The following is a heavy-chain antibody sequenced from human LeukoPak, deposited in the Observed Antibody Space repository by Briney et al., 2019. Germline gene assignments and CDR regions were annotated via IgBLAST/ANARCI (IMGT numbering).Heavy chain of an antibody. CDR3: AKGLLGYYYDSTGYYLDY. D-gene: IGHD3-22*01. Sequence: PGGSLRLSCAASGFTFSNYGMQWVRQAPGKGLEWVSAISGSGGSTYYADSVKGRFTISRDNSKNTLYLQMNSLRAEDTAVYYCAKGLLGYYYDSTGYYLDYWGQGTLVTVSS. V-gene: IGHV3-23*01. CDR2: ISGSGGST. CDR1: GFTFSNYG. J-gene: IGHJ4*02.